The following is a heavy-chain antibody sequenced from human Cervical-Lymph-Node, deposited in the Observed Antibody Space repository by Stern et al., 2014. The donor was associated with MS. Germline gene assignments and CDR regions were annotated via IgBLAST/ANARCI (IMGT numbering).Heavy chain of an antibody. Sequence: DQLVESGAEVRKPGASVKVSCETSGYTFTTYDINWVRQATGQGLEWMGWMNPIAGNTGYAPKFQGRFTMTRDTSMNTAYMELSSLTSDDTAVYYCARGLRGSHCFSYWGQGTPVTVSS. CDR1: GYTFTTYD. V-gene: IGHV1-8*01. J-gene: IGHJ4*02. CDR2: MNPIAGNT. D-gene: IGHD3-3*01. CDR3: ARGLRGSHCFSY.